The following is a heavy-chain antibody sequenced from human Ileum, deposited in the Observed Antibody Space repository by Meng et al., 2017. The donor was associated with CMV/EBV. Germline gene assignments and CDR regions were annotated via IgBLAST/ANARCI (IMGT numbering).Heavy chain of an antibody. D-gene: IGHD2-15*01. CDR2: IYYSGSP. CDR1: GGSITHGNYY. CDR3: VRQVVAASFDY. J-gene: IGHJ4*02. V-gene: IGHV4-30-4*08. Sequence: QVQLPELGPGSVNPSPTRSPTCTGSGGSITHGNYYRSWIRQPPGRGLEWIGYIYYSGSPYYKPSLKSRVTISLDTSKNQFSLNLRSVTATDSAVYYCVRQVVAASFDYWGQGALVTVSS.